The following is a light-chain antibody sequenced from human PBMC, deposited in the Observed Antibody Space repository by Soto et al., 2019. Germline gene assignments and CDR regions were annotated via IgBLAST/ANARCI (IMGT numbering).Light chain of an antibody. J-gene: IGKJ5*01. Sequence: DIQMNQSPSTLSASVGDRVTITCRASQSISSWLAWYQQKPGRAPKLLIYDASNLEAGVPSRFRGSGSGTDFTFTISRLQPEDIATYYCQQYENLPTFGQGTRLEIK. V-gene: IGKV1-33*01. CDR3: QQYENLPT. CDR1: QSISSW. CDR2: DAS.